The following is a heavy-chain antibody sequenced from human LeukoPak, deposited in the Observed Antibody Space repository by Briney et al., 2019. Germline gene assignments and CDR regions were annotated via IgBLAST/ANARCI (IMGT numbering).Heavy chain of an antibody. Sequence: SQTLSLTCAVSGGSISSGGYSWSWIRQPPGEGLEGIGYIFHSGSTYYNPSLKSRVPISVDRSKNQFSLKLSSVTAADTGVYYCARFYASGSSFDYWGQGTLVTVSS. V-gene: IGHV4-30-2*01. CDR1: GGSISSGGYS. CDR2: IFHSGST. J-gene: IGHJ4*02. CDR3: ARFYASGSSFDY. D-gene: IGHD3-10*01.